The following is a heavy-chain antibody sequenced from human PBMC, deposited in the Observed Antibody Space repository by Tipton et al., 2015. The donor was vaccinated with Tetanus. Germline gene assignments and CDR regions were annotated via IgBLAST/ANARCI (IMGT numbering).Heavy chain of an antibody. CDR1: GFPFTTYG. J-gene: IGHJ4*02. CDR3: ATARNKVSITRLQY. D-gene: IGHD3-10*01. Sequence: GSLKLSCAASGFPFTTYGMTWVRLAPGKGLEWVAVITGSGVGTYYSDSVKGRFTVSRDNSRNTLYLQLNSLGVEDTAVYYCATARNKVSITRLQYWGPGTLVTVSS. V-gene: IGHV3-23*01. CDR2: ITGSGVGT.